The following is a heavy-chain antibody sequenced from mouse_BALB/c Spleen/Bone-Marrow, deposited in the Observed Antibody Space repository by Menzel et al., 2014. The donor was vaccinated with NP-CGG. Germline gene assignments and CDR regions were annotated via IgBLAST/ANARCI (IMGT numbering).Heavy chain of an antibody. CDR2: IDPANGNT. Sequence: VQLKESGAELVKPGASVKLSCTASGFNIKDTYMRWVKQRPEQGLEWIGRIDPANGNTKYDPKFQGKATITADTSSNTAYLQLSSLTSEDTAVYYCASYYYGSSLFAYWGQGTLVTVSA. CDR3: ASYYYGSSLFAY. V-gene: IGHV14-3*02. D-gene: IGHD1-1*01. J-gene: IGHJ3*01. CDR1: GFNIKDTY.